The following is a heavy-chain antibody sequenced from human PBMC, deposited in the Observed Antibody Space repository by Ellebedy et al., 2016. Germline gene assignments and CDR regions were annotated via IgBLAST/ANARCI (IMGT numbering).Heavy chain of an antibody. CDR2: IHFSGST. CDR1: GGSISSATSY. Sequence: SETLSLTCTVSGGSISSATSYWGWVRQPPGKGLEWIGSIHFSGSTYFNPSLKSRVTISVDTSTNQFSLKLNSVTAADTAVYYCASDSGSIRWFYYWGQGTLVTVSS. CDR3: ASDSGSIRWFYY. J-gene: IGHJ4*02. D-gene: IGHD3-10*01. V-gene: IGHV4-39*07.